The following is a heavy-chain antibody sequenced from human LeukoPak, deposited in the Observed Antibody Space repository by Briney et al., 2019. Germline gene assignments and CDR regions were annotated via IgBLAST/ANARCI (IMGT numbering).Heavy chain of an antibody. CDR2: IRSDGGIK. CDR1: GFTFSNFG. D-gene: IGHD5-18*01. J-gene: IGHJ4*02. V-gene: IGHV3-30*02. CDR3: ARHETAMASFGPGY. Sequence: GGSLRLSCAASGFTFSNFGMHWVRQAPGKGLEWVAFIRSDGGIKYYADSVKGRFTISRDNSKNTLYLQMNSLRAEDTAVYYCARHETAMASFGPGYWGQGTLVTVSS.